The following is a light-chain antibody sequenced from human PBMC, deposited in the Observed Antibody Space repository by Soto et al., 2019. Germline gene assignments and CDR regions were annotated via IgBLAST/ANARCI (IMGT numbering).Light chain of an antibody. CDR2: KVS. V-gene: IGKV2-30*01. Sequence: VVMTQSPLSLPVTLGQPASISCRSSQSLVYSDGNTYLSWFQQRPGQSPRRLIYKVSNRDSGVPDRFSGSGSGTDFTLKISRVEAEDVGVYYCMQNTHWPFTFGPGTKVDIK. J-gene: IGKJ3*01. CDR3: MQNTHWPFT. CDR1: QSLVYSDGNTY.